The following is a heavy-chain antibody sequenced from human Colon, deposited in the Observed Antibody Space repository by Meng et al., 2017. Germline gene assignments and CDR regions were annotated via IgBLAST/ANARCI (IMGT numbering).Heavy chain of an antibody. CDR1: GVSIRSSSYY. Sequence: QVQLQESGPGLVKPSQTLSLTCNVSGVSIRSSSYYWGWIRQAPGKGLEWIGSIYASGSAPNNPSLKSRVTISVDTSKNQFSLSLTSVTAADTAVYYCARAVAGDTFDYWGQGTLVTVSS. CDR2: IYASGSA. J-gene: IGHJ4*02. CDR3: ARAVAGDTFDY. D-gene: IGHD6-19*01. V-gene: IGHV4-39*01.